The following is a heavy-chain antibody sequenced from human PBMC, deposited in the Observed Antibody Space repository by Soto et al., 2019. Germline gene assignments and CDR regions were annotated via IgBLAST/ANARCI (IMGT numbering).Heavy chain of an antibody. Sequence: GGSLRLSCVVSGLTFSSYSMNWVRQAPGKGLEWVSYISSSSSTIYYADSVKGRFTISRDNAKNSLYLQMNSLRDEDTAVYYCARETYYYDSSGYYNSFDYWGQGTLVTVSS. J-gene: IGHJ4*02. CDR1: GLTFSSYS. CDR3: ARETYYYDSSGYYNSFDY. D-gene: IGHD3-22*01. CDR2: ISSSSSTI. V-gene: IGHV3-48*02.